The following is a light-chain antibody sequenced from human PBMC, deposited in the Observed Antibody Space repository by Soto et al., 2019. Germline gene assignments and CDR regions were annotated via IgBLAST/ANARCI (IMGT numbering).Light chain of an antibody. CDR3: QKYGSSIT. V-gene: IGKV3-20*01. CDR2: GES. Sequence: EIVVTRGPGNLSLSPGERSTLSCMAIQSVSRSYLSWYQQKPVQAPRILIYGESSRATGIQESFSGSGSGTDFTLTIRRLEPEDFAVYYCQKYGSSITFGQGTRLDIK. J-gene: IGKJ5*01. CDR1: QSVSRSY.